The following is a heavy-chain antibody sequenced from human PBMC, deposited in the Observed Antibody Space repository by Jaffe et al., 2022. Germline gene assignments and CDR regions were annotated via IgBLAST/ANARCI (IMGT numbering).Heavy chain of an antibody. J-gene: IGHJ4*02. CDR1: GFTFSSYA. D-gene: IGHD2-15*01. Sequence: EVQLLESGGGLVQPGGSLRLSCAASGFTFSSYAMSWVRQAPGKGLEWVSAISGSGGSTYYADSVKGRFTISRDNSKNTLYLQMNSLRAEDTAVYYCADNGPCSGGSCYLTPIDYWGQGTLVTVSS. CDR2: ISGSGGST. V-gene: IGHV3-23*01. CDR3: ADNGPCSGGSCYLTPIDY.